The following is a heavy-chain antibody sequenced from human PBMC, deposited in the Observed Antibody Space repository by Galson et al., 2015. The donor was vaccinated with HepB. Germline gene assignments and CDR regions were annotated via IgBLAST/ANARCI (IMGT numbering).Heavy chain of an antibody. Sequence: SLRLSCAASGFTFSSYSMNWVRQAPGKGLEWVSSISSSSSYIYYADSVKGRFTISRDNAKDSLYLQMNSLRAEDTAVYYCARVLFDSSGYYHYYYGMDVWGQGTTVTVSS. D-gene: IGHD3-22*01. V-gene: IGHV3-21*01. CDR1: GFTFSSYS. J-gene: IGHJ6*02. CDR2: ISSSSSYI. CDR3: ARVLFDSSGYYHYYYGMDV.